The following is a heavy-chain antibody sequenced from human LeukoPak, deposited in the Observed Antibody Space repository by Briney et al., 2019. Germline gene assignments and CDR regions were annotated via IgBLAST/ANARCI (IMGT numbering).Heavy chain of an antibody. D-gene: IGHD1-26*01. CDR2: INSDGSST. CDR1: GFTFSSYW. V-gene: IGHV3-74*01. CDR3: ARALPSPLYSGSYADAFDI. Sequence: GGSLRLSCAASGFTFSSYWMYWVRQAPGKGLVWVSRINSDGSSTTYADSVKGRFTISRDNAKNTLYLQMNSLRAEDTAVYYCARALPSPLYSGSYADAFDIWGQGTMVTVSS. J-gene: IGHJ3*02.